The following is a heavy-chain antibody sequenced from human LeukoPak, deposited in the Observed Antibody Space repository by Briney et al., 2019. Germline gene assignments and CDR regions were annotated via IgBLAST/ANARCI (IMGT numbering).Heavy chain of an antibody. CDR1: GFTFDDYA. CDR3: ARTVYDFWSGYYTTPSPFDY. V-gene: IGHV3-9*01. J-gene: IGHJ4*02. CDR2: ISSNRGSI. Sequence: PGGSLRLSCVASGFTFDDYAMHWVRQAPGKGLEWVSGISSNRGSIAYGDSVKGRFTISRDNAKNSLYLQMNSLRAEDTAVYYCARTVYDFWSGYYTTPSPFDYWGQGTLVTVSS. D-gene: IGHD3-3*01.